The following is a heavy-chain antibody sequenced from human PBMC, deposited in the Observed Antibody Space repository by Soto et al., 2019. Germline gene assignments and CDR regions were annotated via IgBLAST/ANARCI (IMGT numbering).Heavy chain of an antibody. J-gene: IGHJ4*02. CDR1: GGSISSGGYY. Sequence: SETLSLTCTVSGGSISSGGYYWSWIRQHPGKGLEWIGYIYYSGSTYYNPSLKSRVTISVDTSKNQFSLKLSSVTAADTAVYYCARELRVIPFFDYWGQGTLVTVSS. CDR3: ARELRVIPFFDY. V-gene: IGHV4-31*03. D-gene: IGHD3-16*02. CDR2: IYYSGST.